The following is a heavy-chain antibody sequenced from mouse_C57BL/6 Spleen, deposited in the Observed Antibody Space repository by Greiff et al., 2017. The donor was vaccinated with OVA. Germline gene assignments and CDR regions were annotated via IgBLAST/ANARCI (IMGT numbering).Heavy chain of an antibody. CDR2: IYPGNSDT. CDR1: GYTFTSYW. J-gene: IGHJ2*01. CDR3: TRSSSCDGEEYFDY. V-gene: IGHV1-5*01. Sequence: VQLQQSGTVLARPGASVKMSCKTSGYTFTSYWMHWVKQRPGQGLAWIGAIYPGNSDTSYNQKFKGKAKLTAVTSASTAYMELSSLTIEDSAVDYCTRSSSCDGEEYFDYWGQGTTLTVSS. D-gene: IGHD1-1*01.